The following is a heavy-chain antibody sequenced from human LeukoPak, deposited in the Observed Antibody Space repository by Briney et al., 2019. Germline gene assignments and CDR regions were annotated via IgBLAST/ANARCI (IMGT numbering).Heavy chain of an antibody. V-gene: IGHV3-33*08. Sequence: GGSLRLSCAASGFTFSGYGMHWVRQAPGKGLEWVAVIWYDGSNKYYADSVKGRFTISRDNSKNTLYLQMNSLRAEDTAVYYCARGPPYAPDAFDIWGQGTMVTVSS. CDR3: ARGPPYAPDAFDI. CDR2: IWYDGSNK. D-gene: IGHD3-16*01. J-gene: IGHJ3*02. CDR1: GFTFSGYG.